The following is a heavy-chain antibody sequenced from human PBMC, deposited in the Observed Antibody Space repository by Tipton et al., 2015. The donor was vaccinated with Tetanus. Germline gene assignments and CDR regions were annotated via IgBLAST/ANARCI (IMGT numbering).Heavy chain of an antibody. D-gene: IGHD3-16*01. CDR2: INHSGST. CDR3: ARAKRGHAFDI. CDR1: GGSFSGYY. V-gene: IGHV4-34*01. Sequence: TLSLTCAVYGGSFSGYYWSWIRQPPGEGLEWIGEINHSGSTNYNPSLKSRVTISVDTSKNQFSLKLSSVTAADTAVYYCARAKRGHAFDIWGQGTMVTVSS. J-gene: IGHJ3*02.